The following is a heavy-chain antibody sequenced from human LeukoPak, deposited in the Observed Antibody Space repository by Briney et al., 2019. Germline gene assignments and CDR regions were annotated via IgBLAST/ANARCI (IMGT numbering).Heavy chain of an antibody. V-gene: IGHV4-34*01. J-gene: IGHJ3*02. Sequence: PSETLSLTCAVYGGSFSGYYWSWIRQPPGKGLEWIGEINHSGSTNYNPSLKSRVTISVDTSKNQFSLKLSSVTAADTAVYYCASYWAGIQPRTHAFDIWGQGTMVTVSS. CDR1: GGSFSGYY. CDR3: ASYWAGIQPRTHAFDI. D-gene: IGHD5-18*01. CDR2: INHSGST.